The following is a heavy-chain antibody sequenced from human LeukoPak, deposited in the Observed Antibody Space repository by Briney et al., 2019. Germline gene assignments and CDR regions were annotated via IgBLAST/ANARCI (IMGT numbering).Heavy chain of an antibody. CDR1: GGSISSSSYY. CDR3: ASHKPEGSGSYFLGGDYFDY. D-gene: IGHD1-26*01. Sequence: SETLSLTCTVSGGSISSSSYYWGWIRQPPGKGLEWIGSIYYSGSTYYNPSLKSRVTISVDTSKNQFSLKLSSVTAADTAVYYCASHKPEGSGSYFLGGDYFDYWGQGTLVTVPS. J-gene: IGHJ4*02. V-gene: IGHV4-39*01. CDR2: IYYSGST.